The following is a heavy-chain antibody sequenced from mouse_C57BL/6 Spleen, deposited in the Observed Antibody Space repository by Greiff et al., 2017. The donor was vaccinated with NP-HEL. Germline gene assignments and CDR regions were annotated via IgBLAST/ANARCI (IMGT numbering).Heavy chain of an antibody. CDR2: IYPGDGDT. CDR3: ASPYYGSSQWYFDV. Sequence: QVQLKESGPELVKPGASVKISCKASGYAFSSSWMNWVKQRPGKGLEWIGRIYPGDGDTNYNGKFKGKATLTADKSSSTAYMQLSSLTYEDSAVYFCASPYYGSSQWYFDVWGTGTTVTVSS. CDR1: GYAFSSSW. V-gene: IGHV1-82*01. D-gene: IGHD1-1*01. J-gene: IGHJ1*03.